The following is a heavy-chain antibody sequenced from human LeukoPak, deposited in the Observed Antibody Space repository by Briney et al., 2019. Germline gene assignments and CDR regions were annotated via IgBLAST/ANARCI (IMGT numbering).Heavy chain of an antibody. V-gene: IGHV1-2*02. D-gene: IGHD4-17*01. J-gene: IGHJ4*02. CDR1: GYTFTGYY. Sequence: VASVKVSCKASGYTFTGYYMHWVRQAPGQGLEWMGWINPNSGGTNYAQKLQGRVTMTTDTSTSTAYMELRSLRSDDTAVYYCARDSPNIRVTTTFDYWGQGTLVTVSS. CDR3: ARDSPNIRVTTTFDY. CDR2: INPNSGGT.